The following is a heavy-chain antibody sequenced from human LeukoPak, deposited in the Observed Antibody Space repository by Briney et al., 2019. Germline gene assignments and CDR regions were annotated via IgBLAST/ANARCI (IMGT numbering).Heavy chain of an antibody. CDR2: ISSSSSYI. CDR1: GFTFSSYS. V-gene: IGHV3-21*01. J-gene: IGHJ4*02. CDR3: ARDEKKQQLVDY. Sequence: GGSLRLSCAASGFTFSSYSMNWVRQAPGKGLEWVSSISSSSSYIYYADSVKGRFTISRDNAKNSLYLQMNSLRAEDTAVYYCARDEKKQQLVDYWGQGTLVTVSS. D-gene: IGHD6-13*01.